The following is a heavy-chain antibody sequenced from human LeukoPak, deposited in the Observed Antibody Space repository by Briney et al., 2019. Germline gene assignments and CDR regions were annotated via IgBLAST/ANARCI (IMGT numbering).Heavy chain of an antibody. J-gene: IGHJ6*02. D-gene: IGHD5-12*01. CDR2: ITWSGSTI. V-gene: IGHV3-48*02. Sequence: PSETLSLTCTVSGGSISSGNWWSWVRQPPGKGLEWISHITWSGSTIFYADSVKGRFTISRDSAKNSLYLQMSSLRDEDTAVYYCARDAGNSGYGMDVWGQGTTVTVSS. CDR3: ARDAGNSGYGMDV. CDR1: GGSISSGN.